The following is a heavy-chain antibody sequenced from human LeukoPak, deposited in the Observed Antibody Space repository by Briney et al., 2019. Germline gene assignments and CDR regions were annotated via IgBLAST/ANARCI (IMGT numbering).Heavy chain of an antibody. CDR3: ARSWVRGVMMAGDNWFDP. J-gene: IGHJ5*02. CDR2: IYPGDSDT. CDR1: GYSFTSYW. Sequence: GESLKISCKGSGYSFTSYWIGWVRRMPGKGLEWMGIIYPGDSDTRYSPSFQGQVTISADKSISTAYLQWSSLKASDTAMYYCARSWVRGVMMAGDNWFDPWGQGTPVTVSS. D-gene: IGHD3-10*01. V-gene: IGHV5-51*01.